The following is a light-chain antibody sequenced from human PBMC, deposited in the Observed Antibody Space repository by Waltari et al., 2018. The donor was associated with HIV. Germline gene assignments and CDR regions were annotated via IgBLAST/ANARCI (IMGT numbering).Light chain of an antibody. V-gene: IGLV7-46*01. CDR2: DTS. Sequence: QAVVTQEPSLTVSPGATVTLTFGPSTGAATRGPSPYRFQPRPGQAPRTLIHDTSNKHSWAPARFSGSLLGGKAALTLSGAQPEDEAEYYCLLSYGGPRVFGGGTKLTVL. J-gene: IGLJ2*01. CDR1: TGAATRGPS. CDR3: LLSYGGPRV.